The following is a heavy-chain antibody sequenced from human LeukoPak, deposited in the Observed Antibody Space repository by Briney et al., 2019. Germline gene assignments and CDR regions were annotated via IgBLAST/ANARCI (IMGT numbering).Heavy chain of an antibody. CDR3: AKRGVVVRVILVGFHKEAYYFDS. Sequence: GGSLRLSCAVSGITLINYGMSWVRQAPGKGLEWVAGISDSGGRTNYADSVKGRFTISRDNPKNTLYLQMNSPRAEDTAVYFCAKRGVVVRVILVGFHKEAYYFDSWGQGALVTVSS. CDR1: GITLINYG. D-gene: IGHD3-10*01. V-gene: IGHV3-23*01. J-gene: IGHJ4*02. CDR2: ISDSGGRT.